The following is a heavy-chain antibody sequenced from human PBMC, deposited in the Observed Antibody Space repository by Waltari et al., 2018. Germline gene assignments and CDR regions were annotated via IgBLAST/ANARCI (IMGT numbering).Heavy chain of an antibody. CDR2: IYYSGST. Sequence: QVQLQESGPGLVKPSETLSLTCTVSGGSIRSYYWRWIRQPPGKGLEWIGYIYYSGSTNYNPSLKSRVTISVDTSKNQFSLKLSSVTAADTAVYYCARDYYGSGSYLGYWGQGTLVTVSS. CDR3: ARDYYGSGSYLGY. CDR1: GGSIRSYY. V-gene: IGHV4-59*01. D-gene: IGHD3-10*01. J-gene: IGHJ4*02.